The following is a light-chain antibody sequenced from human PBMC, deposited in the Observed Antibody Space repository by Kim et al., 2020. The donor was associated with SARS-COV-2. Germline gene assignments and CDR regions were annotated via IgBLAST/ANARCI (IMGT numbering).Light chain of an antibody. J-gene: IGKJ1*01. CDR3: QQSYSTPRT. CDR1: QSISNY. CDR2: AAS. Sequence: ASGGDRVTISCRASQSISNYLKWYQQKPGKAPKFLIYAASSLQSGVPSRFSGSGSVTDFTLTISSLQPEDFATYYCQQSYSTPRTYGQGTKVESK. V-gene: IGKV1-39*01.